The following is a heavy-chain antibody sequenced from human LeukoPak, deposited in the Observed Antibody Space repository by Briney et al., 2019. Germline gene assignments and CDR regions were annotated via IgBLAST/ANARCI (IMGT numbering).Heavy chain of an antibody. CDR2: INWNGGGT. D-gene: IGHD3-22*01. J-gene: IGHJ4*02. Sequence: PGWSLRLSCAASGFTFDDYAMAWVRQAPGKELEWVSGINWNGGGTGYADSVKGRFTISRDSAKNSLYLQMNSLRAEDTALYFCARDYTYDTGGLFDYWGQGTLVTVSS. CDR1: GFTFDDYA. V-gene: IGHV3-20*04. CDR3: ARDYTYDTGGLFDY.